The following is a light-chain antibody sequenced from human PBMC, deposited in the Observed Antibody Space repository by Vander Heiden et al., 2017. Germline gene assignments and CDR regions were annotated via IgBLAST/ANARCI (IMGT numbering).Light chain of an antibody. CDR1: TSVGSY. CDR3: QQRSNWPLT. CDR2: DAS. J-gene: IGKJ4*01. V-gene: IGKV3-11*01. Sequence: EIVLTQSPATLSLSPGERATLSCRASTSVGSYLAGYQQKPGQAPRLLIYDASNRAAGTPARFSGSGCGTDFTLTISSLEPEDFAVYYCQQRSNWPLTFGGGTKVDIK.